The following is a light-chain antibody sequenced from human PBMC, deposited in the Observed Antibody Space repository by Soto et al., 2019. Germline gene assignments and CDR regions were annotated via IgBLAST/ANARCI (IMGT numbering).Light chain of an antibody. V-gene: IGLV3-1*01. CDR2: QDS. J-gene: IGLJ2*01. Sequence: SYELTQPPSVSVSPGQTASITCSGDKLGDKYACWYQQKPGQSPVLVIYQDSKRPSGIPERFSGSNSGNTATLTIRGTQAMDEADYSCQAWDRSTVVFGGGTQLTVL. CDR1: KLGDKY. CDR3: QAWDRSTVV.